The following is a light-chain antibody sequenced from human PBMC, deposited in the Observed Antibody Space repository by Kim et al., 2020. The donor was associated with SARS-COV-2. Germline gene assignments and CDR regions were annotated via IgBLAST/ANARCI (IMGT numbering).Light chain of an antibody. CDR2: SNN. Sequence: GQRLTVSGSGSSSNIGSNTVNWYQQLPGTAPKLLIYSNNQRPSGVPDRFSGSKSGTSAFLAISGLQSEDEADYYCAAWDDSLNGWVFGGGTQLTVL. CDR1: SSNIGSNT. V-gene: IGLV1-44*01. CDR3: AAWDDSLNGWV. J-gene: IGLJ3*02.